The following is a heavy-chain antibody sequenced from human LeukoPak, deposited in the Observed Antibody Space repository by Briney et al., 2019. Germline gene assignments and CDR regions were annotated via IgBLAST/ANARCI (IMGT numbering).Heavy chain of an antibody. CDR2: IYPGDSDT. Sequence: GESLKISCKGSGYSFTSYWIGWVRQMPGKGLEWMGIIYPGDSDTRYSPSFQGQVTISADKSISTAYLQWSSLKASDTAMYYCARGGSRVAVAGRFHYWGQGTLVTVSS. V-gene: IGHV5-51*01. J-gene: IGHJ4*02. D-gene: IGHD6-19*01. CDR3: ARGGSRVAVAGRFHY. CDR1: GYSFTSYW.